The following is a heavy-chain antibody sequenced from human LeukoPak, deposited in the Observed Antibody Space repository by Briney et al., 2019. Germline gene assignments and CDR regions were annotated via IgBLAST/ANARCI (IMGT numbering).Heavy chain of an antibody. D-gene: IGHD1-26*01. CDR2: ISSSSSYI. Sequence: GGSLRLSCAASGFTFSSYSMTWVRQAPGKGLEWVSSISSSSSYIYYADSVKGRFTISRDNAKNSLYLQMNSLRAEDTAVYYCARVMRVGAVDYWGQGTLVTVSS. CDR3: ARVMRVGAVDY. J-gene: IGHJ4*02. CDR1: GFTFSSYS. V-gene: IGHV3-21*01.